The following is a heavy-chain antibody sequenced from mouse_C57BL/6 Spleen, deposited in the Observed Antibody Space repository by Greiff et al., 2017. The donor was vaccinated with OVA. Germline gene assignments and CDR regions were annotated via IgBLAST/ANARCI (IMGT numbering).Heavy chain of an antibody. V-gene: IGHV1-42*01. CDR2: INPSTGGT. CDR3: ARNPLGGGSSYEWGF. J-gene: IGHJ2*01. Sequence: EVKLQESGPELVKPGASVKISCKASGYSFTGYYMNWVKQSPEKSLEWIGEINPSTGGTTYNQKFKAKATLTVDKSSSTAYMQLKSLTSEDSAVYYCARNPLGGGSSYEWGFWGQGTTLTVSS. D-gene: IGHD1-1*01. CDR1: GYSFTGYY.